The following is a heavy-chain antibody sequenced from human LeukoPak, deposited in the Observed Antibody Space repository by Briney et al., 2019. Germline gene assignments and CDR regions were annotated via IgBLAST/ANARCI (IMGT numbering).Heavy chain of an antibody. CDR1: GGSISSSSYY. D-gene: IGHD5-18*01. CDR3: ASGDTAMAHFDY. Sequence: PSETLSLTCTVSGGSISSSSYYWGWIRQPPGKGLEWIGSIYYSGSTNYNPSLKSRVTISVDTSKNQFSLKLSSVTAADTAVYYCASGDTAMAHFDYWGQGTLVTVSS. CDR2: IYYSGST. J-gene: IGHJ4*02. V-gene: IGHV4-39*07.